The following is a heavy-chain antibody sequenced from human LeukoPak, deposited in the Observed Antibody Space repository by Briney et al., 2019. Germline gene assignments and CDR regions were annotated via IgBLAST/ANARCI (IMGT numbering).Heavy chain of an antibody. CDR3: AKSDGDYDDYFDY. V-gene: IGHV3-23*01. Sequence: PGGSLRLSCAASGFTFSSYAMSWARQAPGKGLEWVSAISGSGGSTYYADSVKGRFTIPRDNSKNTLYLQMNSLRAEDTAVYYCAKSDGDYDDYFDYWGQGTLVTVSS. D-gene: IGHD4-17*01. CDR1: GFTFSSYA. J-gene: IGHJ4*02. CDR2: ISGSGGST.